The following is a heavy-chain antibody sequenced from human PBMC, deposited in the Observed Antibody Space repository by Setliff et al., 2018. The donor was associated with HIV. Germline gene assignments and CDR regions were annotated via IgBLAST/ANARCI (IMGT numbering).Heavy chain of an antibody. D-gene: IGHD6-13*01. J-gene: IGHJ4*02. CDR1: GFTFSRYA. CDR3: ARVGSPAPLYSSSWYLRSYYFDY. CDR2: ISHDGSNK. Sequence: GGSLRLSCAASGFTFSRYAMHWVRQAPGKGPEGVALISHDGSNKYYADSVKGRFTISRESSKNTLYLQMNSLRAEDTAVYYCARVGSPAPLYSSSWYLRSYYFDYWGQGTLVTVSS. V-gene: IGHV3-30*07.